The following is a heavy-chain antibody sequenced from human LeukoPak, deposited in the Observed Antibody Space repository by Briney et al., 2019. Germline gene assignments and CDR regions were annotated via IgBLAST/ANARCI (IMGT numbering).Heavy chain of an antibody. CDR1: GGSFSGYY. CDR3: ARRGYSSSSRNYYYYYYMDV. V-gene: IGHV4-34*01. J-gene: IGHJ6*03. D-gene: IGHD6-6*01. CDR2: INHSGST. Sequence: PSETLSLTCAVYGGSFSGYYWSWIRQPPGKGLEWIGEINHSGSTNYNPSLESRVTISVDTSKNQFSLKLSSVTAADTAVYYCARRGYSSSSRNYYYYYYMDVWGKGTTVTVSS.